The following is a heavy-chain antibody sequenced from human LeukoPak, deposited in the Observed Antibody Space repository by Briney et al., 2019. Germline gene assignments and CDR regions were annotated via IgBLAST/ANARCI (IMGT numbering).Heavy chain of an antibody. CDR2: VNRSGST. Sequence: SETLSLTCAVYGESFSDYYWSWLRQPPGKGLEWIGEVNRSGSTNYKSSLKSRVTISVDTSKNQFSLKLTSVTAADTAVYYCARVAPPNPYWGQGTLVTVSS. V-gene: IGHV4-34*01. CDR1: GESFSDYY. J-gene: IGHJ4*02. CDR3: ARVAPPNPY.